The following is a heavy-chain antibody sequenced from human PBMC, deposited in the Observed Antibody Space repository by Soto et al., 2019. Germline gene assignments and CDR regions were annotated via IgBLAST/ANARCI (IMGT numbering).Heavy chain of an antibody. Sequence: SQTLSLTCAVSGGSISSVGYSWSWIRQPPGKGLEWIGYIYHSGSTYYNPSLKSRVTISVDTSKNQFSLKLSSVTAADTAVYYCARNHPRKYSSGWYGRSPVETNWFDPWGQGTLVTVSS. CDR2: IYHSGST. D-gene: IGHD6-19*01. J-gene: IGHJ5*02. CDR1: GGSISSVGYS. CDR3: ARNHPRKYSSGWYGRSPVETNWFDP. V-gene: IGHV4-30-2*02.